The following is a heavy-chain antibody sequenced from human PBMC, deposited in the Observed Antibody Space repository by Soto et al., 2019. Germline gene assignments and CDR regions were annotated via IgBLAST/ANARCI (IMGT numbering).Heavy chain of an antibody. J-gene: IGHJ5*02. CDR2: IWYDGSNK. CDR1: GFPFSSYG. V-gene: IGHV3-33*01. Sequence: GGSLSLSWSSSGFPFSSYGMHWGPQAPGKGLEWVAVIWYDGSNKYYADSVKGRFTISRDNSKNTLYLQMNSLRAEDTAVYYCARDWVEGGPTQLDHRGKRTRVTVSS. D-gene: IGHD1-1*01. CDR3: ARDWVEGGPTQLDH.